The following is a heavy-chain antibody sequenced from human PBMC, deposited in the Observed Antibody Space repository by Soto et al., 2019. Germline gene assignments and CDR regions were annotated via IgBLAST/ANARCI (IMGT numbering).Heavy chain of an antibody. V-gene: IGHV4-59*08. J-gene: IGHJ4*02. CDR3: ARQRQWLSQGFDY. Sequence: SETLSLTCTVSGGSISSYYWSWMRQPPGKGLEWIGYIYYSGSTNYNPSLKSRVTISVDTSKNQFSLKLSSVTAADTAVYYCARQRQWLSQGFDYWGQGTLVTVSS. CDR1: GGSISSYY. D-gene: IGHD6-19*01. CDR2: IYYSGST.